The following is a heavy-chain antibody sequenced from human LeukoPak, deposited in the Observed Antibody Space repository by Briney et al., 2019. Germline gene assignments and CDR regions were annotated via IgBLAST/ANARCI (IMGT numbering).Heavy chain of an antibody. D-gene: IGHD3-22*01. J-gene: IGHJ6*02. V-gene: IGHV1-46*01. CDR2: SNPSGGST. CDR3: ARWWDDSSGYSYYYGMDV. CDR1: GYTFTSYY. Sequence: ASVKVSCMASGYTFTSYYMHWVRQAPGQGLEWMGISNPSGGSTSYAQKFQGRVTMTRDTSTSTVYMELSSLRSEDTSVYYCARWWDDSSGYSYYYGMDVWGQGTTVTVSS.